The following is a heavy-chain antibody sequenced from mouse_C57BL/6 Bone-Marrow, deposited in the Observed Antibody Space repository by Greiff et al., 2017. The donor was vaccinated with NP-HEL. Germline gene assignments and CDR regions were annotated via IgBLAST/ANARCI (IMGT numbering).Heavy chain of an antibody. CDR3: ARRGDYSYWYFDV. D-gene: IGHD2-13*01. CDR1: GYTFTSYW. V-gene: IGHV1-55*01. J-gene: IGHJ1*03. CDR2: IYPGSGST. Sequence: VKLVESGAELVKPGASVKMSCKASGYTFTSYWLTWVKQRPGQGLEWIGDIYPGSGSTNYNEKFKSKATLTVDTSSSTAYMQLSSLTSEDSAVYYCARRGDYSYWYFDVWGTGTTVTVSS.